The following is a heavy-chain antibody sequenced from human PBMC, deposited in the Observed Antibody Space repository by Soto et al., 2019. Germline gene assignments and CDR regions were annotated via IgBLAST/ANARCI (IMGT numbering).Heavy chain of an antibody. V-gene: IGHV3-48*02. Sequence: EVQLVESGGGLVQPGGSLRLSCAAPGFTFSSYSMNWVRQAPGKGLAWVSYISSSSRTIYYADSVKGRFTISRDNAKNSQYRQMSSPRDEDTAVYYCARDGRDVYNWALYAFDIWGQGTMVTLSS. CDR2: ISSSSRTI. J-gene: IGHJ3*02. CDR3: ARDGRDVYNWALYAFDI. D-gene: IGHD1-1*01. CDR1: GFTFSSYS.